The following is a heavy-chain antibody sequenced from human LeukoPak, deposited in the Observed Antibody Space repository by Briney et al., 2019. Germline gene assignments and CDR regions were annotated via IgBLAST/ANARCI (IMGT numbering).Heavy chain of an antibody. Sequence: GSLRLSCAASGFTFSSNYMSWVRQAPGKGLEWVSVIYSGGSTYYTDSVTGRCTISRDNSKNTLYLQMNSLRAEDTAVYYCARAGVGYCSGGSCYSGYYYYGMDVWGQGTTVTVSS. D-gene: IGHD2-15*01. J-gene: IGHJ6*02. CDR2: IYSGGST. V-gene: IGHV3-53*01. CDR3: ARAGVGYCSGGSCYSGYYYYGMDV. CDR1: GFTFSSNY.